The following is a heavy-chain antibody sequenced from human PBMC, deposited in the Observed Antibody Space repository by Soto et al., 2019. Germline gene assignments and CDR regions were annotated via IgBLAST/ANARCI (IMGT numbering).Heavy chain of an antibody. J-gene: IGHJ4*02. CDR2: INGGGSSA. V-gene: IGHV3-74*01. Sequence: EVQLVESGGDLVQPGGSLTLSCAASGFSFSIFWMHWVRQAPGKGLVWVSSINGGGSSADYADSVKGRFTFSRDNAKNTLYLQMNSLRAEDTAVYYCTRGGGYSGYDPVDYWGQGTLVTVSS. CDR3: TRGGGYSGYDPVDY. CDR1: GFSFSIFW. D-gene: IGHD5-12*01.